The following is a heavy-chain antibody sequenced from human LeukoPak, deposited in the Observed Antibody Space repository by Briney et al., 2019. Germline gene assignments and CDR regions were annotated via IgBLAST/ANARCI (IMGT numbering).Heavy chain of an antibody. CDR2: ISSSSSYI. J-gene: IGHJ4*02. Sequence: GGSLRLSCAASGLTFSSYSMNWVRQAPGKGPEWVSSISSSSSYIYYADSVKGRFTISRDNAKNSLYLQMNSLRAEDTAVYYCARPNSGSYVGYFDYWGQGTLVTVSS. CDR1: GLTFSSYS. CDR3: ARPNSGSYVGYFDY. V-gene: IGHV3-21*01. D-gene: IGHD1-26*01.